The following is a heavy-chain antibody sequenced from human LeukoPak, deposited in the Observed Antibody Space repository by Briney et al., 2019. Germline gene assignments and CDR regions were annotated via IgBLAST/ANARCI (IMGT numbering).Heavy chain of an antibody. V-gene: IGHV4-34*01. Sequence: TSETLSLTCAVYGGSFSGYYWSWIRQPPGKGLEWIGEINHSGSTNYNPSLKSRVTISVDTSKNQFSLKLSSVTAADTAVYYCATQITMVRGVIDYWGQGTLVTVSS. CDR3: ATQITMVRGVIDY. CDR2: INHSGST. CDR1: GGSFSGYY. D-gene: IGHD3-10*01. J-gene: IGHJ4*02.